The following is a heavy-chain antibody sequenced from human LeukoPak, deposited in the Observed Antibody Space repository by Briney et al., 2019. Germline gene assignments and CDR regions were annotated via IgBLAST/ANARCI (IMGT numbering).Heavy chain of an antibody. CDR2: IYPGDFDT. CDR1: GYSFTSYW. V-gene: IGHV5-51*01. J-gene: IGHJ6*02. Sequence: GESLKISCQGSGYSFTSYWIGWVRQMPGKGLEWMGIIYPGDFDTRYSPSFQGQVTITADKSISTAYLQWSSLKASDTAMYYCARSADYGDSRAYPAYYYYYYGMDVWGQGTTVTVSS. D-gene: IGHD4-17*01. CDR3: ARSADYGDSRAYPAYYYYYYGMDV.